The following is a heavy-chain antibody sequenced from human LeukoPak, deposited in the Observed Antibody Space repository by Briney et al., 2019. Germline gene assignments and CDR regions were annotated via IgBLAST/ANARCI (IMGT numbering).Heavy chain of an antibody. D-gene: IGHD1-20*01. J-gene: IGHJ4*02. CDR2: ISHDGNNK. CDR3: AKGEGITGIATPDY. CDR1: GFTFSNYD. V-gene: IGHV3-30*18. Sequence: GESLRLSCAASGFTFSNYDRHWVRQAPGKGLEWMADISHDGNNKNYAESGNGRFTISRDNSKNTLFLQMNSLRAEDTAVYYCAKGEGITGIATPDYWGQGTLLTVSS.